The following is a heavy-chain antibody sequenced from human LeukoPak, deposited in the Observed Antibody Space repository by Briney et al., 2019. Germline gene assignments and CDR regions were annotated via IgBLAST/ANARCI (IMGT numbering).Heavy chain of an antibody. Sequence: PSETLSLTCAVYGGSFSGYYWSWLRQPPGKGLEWIGEINHSGSTNYNPSLKSRVTISVDTSKNQFSLKLSSVTAADTAVYHCARKTRWLRFGDLDYWGQGTLVTVSS. CDR1: GGSFSGYY. V-gene: IGHV4-34*01. J-gene: IGHJ4*02. CDR2: INHSGST. D-gene: IGHD5-12*01. CDR3: ARKTRWLRFGDLDY.